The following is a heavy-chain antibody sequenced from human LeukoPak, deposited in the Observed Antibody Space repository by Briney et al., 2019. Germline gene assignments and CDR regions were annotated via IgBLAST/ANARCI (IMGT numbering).Heavy chain of an antibody. J-gene: IGHJ5*02. V-gene: IGHV4-34*01. Sequence: SETLSLTCAVYGGSFSGYYWSWIRQPPGKGLEWIGEINHSGSTNYNPSLKSRVTISVDTSKNQFSLKLSSVTAADTAVYYCARIGSWYGLLGTNWFDPWGQGTLVTVSS. CDR1: GGSFSGYY. CDR3: ARIGSWYGLLGTNWFDP. CDR2: INHSGST. D-gene: IGHD6-13*01.